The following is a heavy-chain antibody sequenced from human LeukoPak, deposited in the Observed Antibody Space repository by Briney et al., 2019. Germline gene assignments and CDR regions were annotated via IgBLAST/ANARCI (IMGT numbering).Heavy chain of an antibody. J-gene: IGHJ4*02. CDR3: ARVRYSSSWYGRSLFDY. V-gene: IGHV4-34*01. CDR2: INHSGST. Sequence: KASETLSLTCAVYGGSFSGYYWSWIRQPPGKGLEWIGEINHSGSTNYNPSLKSRVTISVDTSKNQFSLKLSSVTAADTAVYYCARVRYSSSWYGRSLFDYWGQGTLVTVSS. CDR1: GGSFSGYY. D-gene: IGHD6-13*01.